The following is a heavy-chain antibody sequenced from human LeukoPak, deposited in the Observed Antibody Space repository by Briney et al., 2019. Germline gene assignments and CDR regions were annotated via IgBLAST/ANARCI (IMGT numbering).Heavy chain of an antibody. J-gene: IGHJ4*02. CDR3: AGEHDYGDCFDY. V-gene: IGHV3-48*01. Sequence: GGSLRLSCAASGFTFSSYSINWVRQAPGKGLEWVSYISSSSSTIYYADSVKGRFTISRDNAKNSLYLQMNSLRAEDTAVYYCAGEHDYGDCFDYWGQGTLATVSS. CDR1: GFTFSSYS. D-gene: IGHD4-17*01. CDR2: ISSSSSTI.